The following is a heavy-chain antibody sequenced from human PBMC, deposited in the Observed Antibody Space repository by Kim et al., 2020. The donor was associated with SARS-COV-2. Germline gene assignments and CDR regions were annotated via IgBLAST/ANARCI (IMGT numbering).Heavy chain of an antibody. CDR1: GFTFSNFG. Sequence: GGSLRLSCEASGFTFSNFGMHWVRQAPGKGLEWVGIVSYDGRNTKYAGSVGGRFTISRDNSKNTLFLQMNSLRTEDTALYYCVKEAAFTTIVVDYYFDYWGQGTLVTVSS. V-gene: IGHV3-30*18. D-gene: IGHD3-22*01. CDR3: VKEAAFTTIVVDYYFDY. J-gene: IGHJ4*02. CDR2: VSYDGRNT.